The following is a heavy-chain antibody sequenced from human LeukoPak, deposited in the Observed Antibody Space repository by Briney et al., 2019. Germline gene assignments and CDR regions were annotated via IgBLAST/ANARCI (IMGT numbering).Heavy chain of an antibody. CDR3: AREGYCSSTSCSPQFDY. CDR2: INPNSGGT. CDR1: GYTFTGYY. Sequence: VASVKVSCKASGYTFTGYYMHWVRQAPGQGLEWMGWINPNSGGTNYAQKFQGRVTMTRDTSISTAYMELSRLRSDDTAVYYCAREGYCSSTSCSPQFDYWGQGTLVTVSP. V-gene: IGHV1-2*02. J-gene: IGHJ4*02. D-gene: IGHD2-2*01.